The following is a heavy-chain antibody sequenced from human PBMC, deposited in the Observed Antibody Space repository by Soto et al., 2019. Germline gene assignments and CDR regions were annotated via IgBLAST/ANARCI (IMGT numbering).Heavy chain of an antibody. CDR1: GFSLSTSGVG. CDR3: AHSLSGSYFQYFQH. D-gene: IGHD1-26*01. J-gene: IGHJ1*01. CDR2: IYWDDDK. V-gene: IGHV2-5*02. Sequence: SGPTLVKPTQTLMLTCTFSGFSLSTSGVGVGWIRQPPGKALEWLALIYWDDDKRYSPSLKSRLTITKDTSKNQVVLTMTNMGPVDTATYYCAHSLSGSYFQYFQHWGQGTLVTVSS.